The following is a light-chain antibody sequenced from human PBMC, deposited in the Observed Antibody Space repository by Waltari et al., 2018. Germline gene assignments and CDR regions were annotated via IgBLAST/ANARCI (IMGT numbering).Light chain of an antibody. CDR2: GKY. V-gene: IGLV3-19*01. CDR1: SLISCY. CDR3: NSRDSSGNHLV. Sequence: SSELTPDPAVSVALGRTGRFTFQGVSLISCYASWYQQKPVQASVLVLSGKYNRPSGIPDRFSGSSSGNTASLPITGSQAEDEADYYRNSRDSSGNHLVFGGGTKLTVL. J-gene: IGLJ2*01.